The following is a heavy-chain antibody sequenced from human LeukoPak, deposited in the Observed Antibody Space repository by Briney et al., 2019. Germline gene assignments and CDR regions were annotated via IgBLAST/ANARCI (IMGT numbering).Heavy chain of an antibody. V-gene: IGHV1-18*01. Sequence: ASVKVSCKASGYTFTRYEITWVRQAPGQGLECMGWISVYNGNTNYAQKLQGRVTMTTDTSTSTAYMELRSLRSDDTAVYYCARDLSWGSFTSWGQGTLVTVSS. D-gene: IGHD3-16*01. CDR1: GYTFTRYE. J-gene: IGHJ4*02. CDR3: ARDLSWGSFTS. CDR2: ISVYNGNT.